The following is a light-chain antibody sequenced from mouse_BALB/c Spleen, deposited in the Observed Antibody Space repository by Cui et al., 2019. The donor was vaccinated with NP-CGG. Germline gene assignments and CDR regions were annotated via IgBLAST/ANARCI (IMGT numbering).Light chain of an antibody. V-gene: IGLV1*01. CDR3: ALWYSNHWV. CDR1: TRADTISNF. CDR2: GTN. J-gene: IGLJ1*01. Sequence: QAVVSQESALTTTPGETLTLTCRSNTRADTISNFAHWVQEKPDHLFTGLIGGTNNRAPGVPAKFSGSLIGDKAALTITGAQTEDEAIYFCALWYSNHWVFGGGTRLTVL.